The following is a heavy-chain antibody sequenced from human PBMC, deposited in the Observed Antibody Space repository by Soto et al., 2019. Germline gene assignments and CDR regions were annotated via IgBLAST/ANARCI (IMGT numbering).Heavy chain of an antibody. J-gene: IGHJ2*01. CDR2: ISFGVTT. V-gene: IGHV4-39*01. Sequence: QVHLQESGPGLVKPSETLSLTCSVSGGSISSSDYYWGWVRQPPGKGLEWIGSISFGVTTYYSQSLRCRLTISIDTSNNQFSLNLSSVNAADTAVYYCATSSVSRLLNHWYFDVWGRGTLVTVSS. CDR3: ATSSVSRLLNHWYFDV. CDR1: GGSISSSDYY.